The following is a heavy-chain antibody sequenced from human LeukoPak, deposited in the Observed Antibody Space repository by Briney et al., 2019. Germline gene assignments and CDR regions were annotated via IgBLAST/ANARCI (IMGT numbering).Heavy chain of an antibody. CDR3: ARGIVGGLVYYYGMDV. CDR2: ISGSGGST. V-gene: IGHV3-23*01. D-gene: IGHD2/OR15-2a*01. CDR1: GFTFSSYA. Sequence: GGSLRLSCAAPGFTFSSYAMSWVRQAPGKGLEWVSAISGSGGSTYYADSVKGRFTISRDNSKNTLYLQMNTLRAEDTAVYYCARGIVGGLVYYYGMDVWGQGTTVTVSS. J-gene: IGHJ6*02.